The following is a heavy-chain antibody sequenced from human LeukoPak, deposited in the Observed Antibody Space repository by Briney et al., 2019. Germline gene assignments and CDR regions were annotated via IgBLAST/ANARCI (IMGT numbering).Heavy chain of an antibody. D-gene: IGHD3-22*01. CDR3: ARQWKYYYDSSGYYLDAFDI. Sequence: ASVKVSCKASGYTFTSYGISWVRQAPGQGREWMGWISAYNVNTNYAQKLQGRVTMTTDTSTSTAYMELRSLRSDDTAVYYCARQWKYYYDSSGYYLDAFDIWGQGTMVTVSS. CDR2: ISAYNVNT. CDR1: GYTFTSYG. V-gene: IGHV1-18*01. J-gene: IGHJ3*02.